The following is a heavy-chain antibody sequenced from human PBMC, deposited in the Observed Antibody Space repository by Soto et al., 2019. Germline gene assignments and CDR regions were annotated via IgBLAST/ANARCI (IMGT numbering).Heavy chain of an antibody. CDR1: GFTFDDYA. V-gene: IGHV3-9*01. Sequence: EVQLVESGGGLVQPGRSLRLSCAASGFTFDDYAMHWVRQAPGKGLEWVSGISWNSGSIGYADSVKGRFTISRDNAKNSLCLQMNSLRAEDTALYYCAKDMHPPRGMIVGPFFDLWGRGTLVTVSS. CDR3: AKDMHPPRGMIVGPFFDL. J-gene: IGHJ2*01. CDR2: ISWNSGSI. D-gene: IGHD3-22*01.